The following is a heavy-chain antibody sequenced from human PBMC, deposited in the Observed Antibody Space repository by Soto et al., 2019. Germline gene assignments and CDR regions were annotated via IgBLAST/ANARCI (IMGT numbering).Heavy chain of an antibody. D-gene: IGHD1-1*01. CDR2: IDPSDSYT. Sequence: PGESLKISCKGSGYSFTSYWISWVRQMPGKGLEWMGRIDPSDSYTNYSPSFQGHVTITADKSISTAYLQWSSLKASDTAMYYCARHIPSRWFVQVDITPGVDFWGQGTTVSVSS. V-gene: IGHV5-10-1*01. J-gene: IGHJ6*02. CDR1: GYSFTSYW. CDR3: ARHIPSRWFVQVDITPGVDF.